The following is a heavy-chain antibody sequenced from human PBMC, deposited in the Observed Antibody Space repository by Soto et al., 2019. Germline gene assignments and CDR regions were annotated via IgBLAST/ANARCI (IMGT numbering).Heavy chain of an antibody. CDR3: ARSSDPYYYYYGIDV. J-gene: IGHJ6*02. CDR1: GGSISSYY. Sequence: QVQLQESGPGLVKPSETLSLTCTVSGGSISSYYWSWIRQPPGKGLEWIGYIYYSGSTNYNPSLKSRVTISVDTSKNQYSLKLSSVTAADTAVYYCARSSDPYYYYYGIDVWGQGTTVTVSS. CDR2: IYYSGST. V-gene: IGHV4-59*01.